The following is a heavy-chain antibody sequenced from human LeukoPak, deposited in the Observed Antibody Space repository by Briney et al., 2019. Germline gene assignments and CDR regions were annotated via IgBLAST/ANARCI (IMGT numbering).Heavy chain of an antibody. CDR1: GYTFTSYG. J-gene: IGHJ4*02. CDR2: ISAYNGNT. V-gene: IGHV1-18*01. D-gene: IGHD6-19*01. Sequence: GASVKVSCKASGYTFTSYGISWVRQAPGQGLEWMGWISAYNGNTNYAQKLQGRVTMTTDTSTSTAYMELRSLRSDDTAVYYCARDTKQWLVRGPLDYWGQGTLVTVSS. CDR3: ARDTKQWLVRGPLDY.